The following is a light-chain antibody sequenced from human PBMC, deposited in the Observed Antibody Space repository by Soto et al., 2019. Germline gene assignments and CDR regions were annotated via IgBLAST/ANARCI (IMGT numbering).Light chain of an antibody. J-gene: IGKJ2*03. V-gene: IGKV1-39*01. CDR3: QQSYLILQS. Sequence: DVQMPQSPSSLSASVGDTVTITCRAGQTFNNYLNWYQHKPGKAPKLLIYAASALQTGVPSRFSASASGTDFTLTNTNLHPEDFATYCCQQSYLILQSFGQGTKLQI. CDR1: QTFNNY. CDR2: AAS.